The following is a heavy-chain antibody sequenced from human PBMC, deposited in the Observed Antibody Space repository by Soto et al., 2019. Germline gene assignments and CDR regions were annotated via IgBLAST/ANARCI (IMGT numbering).Heavy chain of an antibody. CDR3: AISHYYYYYMDV. CDR1: GYTFTSYY. CDR2: INPSGGST. V-gene: IGHV1-46*03. J-gene: IGHJ6*03. Sequence: ASVKVSCKASGYTFTSYYMHWVRQAPGQGLEWMGIINPSGGSTSYAQKFRGRVTMTRDTSTSTVYMELSSLRSEDTAVYYCAISHYYYYYMDVWGKGTTVTVSS.